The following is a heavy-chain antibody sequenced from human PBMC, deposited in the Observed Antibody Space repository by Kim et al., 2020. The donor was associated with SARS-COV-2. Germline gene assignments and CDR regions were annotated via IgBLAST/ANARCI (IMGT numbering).Heavy chain of an antibody. Sequence: YTRGGTNYNPSLKSRVTMSLDTSKNQFSLKLSSVTAADTAVYYCARTFDYWGQGTLVTVSS. J-gene: IGHJ4*02. CDR2: YTRGGT. CDR3: ARTFDY. V-gene: IGHV4-4*07.